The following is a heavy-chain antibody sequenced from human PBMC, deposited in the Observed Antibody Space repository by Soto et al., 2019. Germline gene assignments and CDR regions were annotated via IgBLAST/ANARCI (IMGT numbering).Heavy chain of an antibody. J-gene: IGHJ4*02. CDR2: IKKDGSEQ. D-gene: IGHD2-2*01. CDR3: ARGSTSWYFDF. V-gene: IGHV3-7*01. CDR1: GFTFNRYW. Sequence: GGSLRLSWAASGFTFNRYWMSWVRQAPGKGLEWVANIKKDGSEQYYVDSVKGRFTVSRDNAKNSLTLQMSGLRAEDTAVYYCARGSTSWYFDFWGQGTLVTVSS.